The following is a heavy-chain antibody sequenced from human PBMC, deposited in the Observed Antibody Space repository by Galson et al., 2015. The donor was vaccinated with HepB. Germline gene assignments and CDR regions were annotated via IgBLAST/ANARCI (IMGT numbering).Heavy chain of an antibody. D-gene: IGHD5-18*01. J-gene: IGHJ4*02. CDR1: GFIFSTYS. CDR2: ISGSSSTI. V-gene: IGHV3-48*02. CDR3: ARGDTAMADGVDY. Sequence: SLRLSCAVSGFIFSTYSMNWVRQAPGKGLERVSYISGSSSTIYYADTVKGRFTISRDNAKNSLYLQMNSLRDEDTAVYYCARGDTAMADGVDYWGQGTLVTVSS.